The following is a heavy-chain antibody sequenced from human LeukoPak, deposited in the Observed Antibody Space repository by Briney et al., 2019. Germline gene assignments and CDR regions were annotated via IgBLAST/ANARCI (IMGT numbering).Heavy chain of an antibody. J-gene: IGHJ4*02. CDR1: GGSISSSSYY. CDR2: IYYSGST. D-gene: IGHD3-22*01. V-gene: IGHV4-39*01. CDR3: ARHEIVVVTIYYFDY. Sequence: SETLSLTCTVSGGSISSSSYYWGWIRQPPGKGLEWIGSIYYSGSTYYNPSLKSRVTISVDTSKNQFSLKLSSLTAADAAVYYCARHEIVVVTIYYFDYWGQGTLVTVSS.